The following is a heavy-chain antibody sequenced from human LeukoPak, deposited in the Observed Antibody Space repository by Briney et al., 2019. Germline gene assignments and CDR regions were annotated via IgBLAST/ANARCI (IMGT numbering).Heavy chain of an antibody. CDR3: ARDLERYCSSTSCYKGFDP. CDR2: INPNSGGT. J-gene: IGHJ5*02. Sequence: ASVKVSCKASGYTFTGYYMHWVRQAPGQGLEWMGRINPNSGGTNYAQKFQGRVTMTRDTSISTAYMDLSRLRSDDTAVYYCARDLERYCSSTSCYKGFDPWGQGTLVPVSS. V-gene: IGHV1-2*06. D-gene: IGHD2-2*02. CDR1: GYTFTGYY.